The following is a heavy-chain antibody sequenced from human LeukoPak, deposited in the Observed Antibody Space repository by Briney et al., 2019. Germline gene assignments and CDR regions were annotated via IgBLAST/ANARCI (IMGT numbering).Heavy chain of an antibody. D-gene: IGHD6-19*01. CDR2: ISGSGGST. CDR1: GFTFSSYA. J-gene: IGHJ6*02. CDR3: AKDPVAGQDYYYYGMDV. Sequence: GRSLRLSCAASGFTFSSYAMSWVRQAPGKGLEWVSAISGSGGSTYYADSVKGRFTISRDNSKNTLYLQMNSLRAEDTAVYYCAKDPVAGQDYYYYGMDVWGQGTTVTVSS. V-gene: IGHV3-23*01.